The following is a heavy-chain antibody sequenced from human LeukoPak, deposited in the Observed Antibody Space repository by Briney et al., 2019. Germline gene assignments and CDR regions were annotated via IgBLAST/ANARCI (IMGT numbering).Heavy chain of an antibody. J-gene: IGHJ3*02. CDR3: ARDLVDYYRAFDI. CDR1: GYTFTSYG. CDR2: ISAYNGNT. Sequence: GASVKVSCKASGYTFTSYGIRWVRQAPGQGLEWMGWISAYNGNTNYAQKLQGRVTMTTDTSTSTAYMELSRLRSDDTAVYYCARDLVDYYRAFDIWGQGTMVTVSS. V-gene: IGHV1-18*01. D-gene: IGHD3-10*01.